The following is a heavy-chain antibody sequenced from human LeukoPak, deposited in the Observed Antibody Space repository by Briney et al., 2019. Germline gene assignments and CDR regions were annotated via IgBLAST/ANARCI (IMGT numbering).Heavy chain of an antibody. Sequence: GGSLRLSCAASGFTFSRHPMNWVRQAPGKGLEWVSYISPGTIYYADSVRGRFTISRDNAKNSLYLQMNSLRAEDTAVYYCTRDGRVAYEMDVWGQGTTVTVSS. V-gene: IGHV3-48*01. J-gene: IGHJ6*02. CDR2: ISPGTI. CDR1: GFTFSRHP. D-gene: IGHD2-15*01. CDR3: TRDGRVAYEMDV.